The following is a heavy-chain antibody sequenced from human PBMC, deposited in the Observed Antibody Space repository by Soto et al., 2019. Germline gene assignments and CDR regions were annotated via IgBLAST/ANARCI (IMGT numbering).Heavy chain of an antibody. J-gene: IGHJ4*02. Sequence: QITLKESGPTLVKPTQTLTLTCTFSGFSLSTSGVGVGWIRQPPGKALEWLALIYWDDDKRYSPSLKSRLTFTKDTSNNQVVLTMTNMDPVDTATYYCAHRRSYCSGGSCSSGFDYWGQGTLVTVSS. D-gene: IGHD2-15*01. CDR1: GFSLSTSGVG. V-gene: IGHV2-5*02. CDR2: IYWDDDK. CDR3: AHRRSYCSGGSCSSGFDY.